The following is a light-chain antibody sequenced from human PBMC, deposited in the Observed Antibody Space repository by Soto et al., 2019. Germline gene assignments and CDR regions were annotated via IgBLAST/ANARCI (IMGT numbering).Light chain of an antibody. CDR1: RDDIGAYDY. Sequence: QSVLTQPASVSGSPGQSITISCAGTRDDIGAYDYVSWYQQHPGNAPKLLVYEVTNRPSGVSDRFSGSESGNTASLTISGLQAEDEADYYCNSYTNSSAVVFGGGPKVTVL. CDR2: EVT. J-gene: IGLJ2*01. CDR3: NSYTNSSAVV. V-gene: IGLV2-14*01.